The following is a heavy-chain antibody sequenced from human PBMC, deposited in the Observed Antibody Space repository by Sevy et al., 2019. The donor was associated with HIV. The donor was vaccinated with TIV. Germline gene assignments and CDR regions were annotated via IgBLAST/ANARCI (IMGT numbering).Heavy chain of an antibody. V-gene: IGHV3-21*01. D-gene: IGHD3-10*01. Sequence: GGSLRLSCAASGFTFTTYTMNWVRQAPGKGLEWVSSISGSSNYIYYASSVKGRFTNSRDNAKNSLYLQMNSLRAEDTAVYYCARPYGSGSWEAFDIWGQGTMVTVSS. CDR3: ARPYGSGSWEAFDI. CDR1: GFTFTTYT. CDR2: ISGSSNYI. J-gene: IGHJ3*02.